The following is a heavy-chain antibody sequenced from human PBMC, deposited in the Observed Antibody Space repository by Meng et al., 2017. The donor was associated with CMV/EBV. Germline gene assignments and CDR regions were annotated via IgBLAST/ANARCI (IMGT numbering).Heavy chain of an antibody. CDR3: ARAGRHISSWYSDYFDF. CDR1: YTFPDSS. D-gene: IGHD6-13*01. V-gene: IGHV1-2*02. Sequence: YTFPDSSLHWLRPAPGQGLEWMGWINPTSDGTSYAQKFQGRVTMTGDTSISTAYMELGSLRSDATAVYYCARAGRHISSWYSDYFDFWGQGPLVTVSS. J-gene: IGHJ4*02. CDR2: INPTSDGT.